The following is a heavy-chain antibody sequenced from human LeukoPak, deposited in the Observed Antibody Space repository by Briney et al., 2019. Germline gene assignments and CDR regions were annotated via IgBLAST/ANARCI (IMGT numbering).Heavy chain of an antibody. CDR3: ARDGEWLRLEYYFDY. CDR2: IWYDGSNK. V-gene: IGHV3-33*01. CDR1: GSTFSSYG. J-gene: IGHJ4*02. Sequence: GGSLRLSCAASGSTFSSYGMHWVRQAPGKGLEWVAVIWYDGSNKYYADSVKGRFTISRDNSKNTLYLQMNSLRAEDTAVYYCARDGEWLRLEYYFDYWGQGTLVTVSS. D-gene: IGHD5-12*01.